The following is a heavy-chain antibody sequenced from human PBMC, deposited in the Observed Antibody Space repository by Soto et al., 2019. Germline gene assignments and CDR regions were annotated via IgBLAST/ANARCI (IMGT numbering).Heavy chain of an antibody. CDR3: SRGRGGATGGCGYFDY. V-gene: IGHV1-3*01. CDR2: INPGNGNT. J-gene: IGHJ4*02. D-gene: IGHD3-16*01. CDR1: GYTFTTYA. Sequence: ASVKVSCKASGYTFTTYAMHWVRQAPGQSLEWMGWINPGNGNTKYSQKFQGRVTITRVTSASTAYMELSSLRSEDTAVYYCSRGRGGATGGCGYFDYWGQGTLVTVSS.